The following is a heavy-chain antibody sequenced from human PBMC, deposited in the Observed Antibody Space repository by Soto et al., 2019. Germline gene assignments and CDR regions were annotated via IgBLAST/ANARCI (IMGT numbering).Heavy chain of an antibody. D-gene: IGHD6-19*01. CDR2: IVVGSGNT. J-gene: IGHJ6*02. CDR3: AALIAVAGTYYYYYGMDV. Sequence: QMQLVQSGPEVKKPGTSVKVSCKASGFTFTSSAVQWVRQSRGQRLEWIGWIVVGSGNTNYAQKFQERVTITRDMSTSTAYMELSSLRSEYTAVYYCAALIAVAGTYYYYYGMDVWGQGTTVTVSS. CDR1: GFTFTSSA. V-gene: IGHV1-58*01.